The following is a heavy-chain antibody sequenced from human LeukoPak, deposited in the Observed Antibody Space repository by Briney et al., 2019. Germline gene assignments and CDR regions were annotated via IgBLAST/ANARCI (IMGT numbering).Heavy chain of an antibody. CDR1: GGSISSHY. Sequence: SETLSLTCTVSGGSISSHYWSWIRQPPGKGLEWIGYIYYSGSTNYNPSLKSRVTISVDTSKNQFSLKLSSVTAADTAVYYCARTNPFYYMDVWGKGTTVTVSS. D-gene: IGHD1-14*01. CDR2: IYYSGST. V-gene: IGHV4-59*11. J-gene: IGHJ6*03. CDR3: ARTNPFYYMDV.